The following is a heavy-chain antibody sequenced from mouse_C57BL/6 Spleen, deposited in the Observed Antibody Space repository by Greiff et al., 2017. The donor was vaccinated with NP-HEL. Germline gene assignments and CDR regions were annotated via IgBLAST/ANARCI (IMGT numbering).Heavy chain of an antibody. D-gene: IGHD1-1*01. CDR1: GFTFSSYT. CDR3: ASLITTVDY. Sequence: EVKLVESGGGLVKPGGSLKLSCAASGFTFSSYTMSWVRQTPEKSLEWVATISGGGGNTYYPNSVTGRFTISRDNAKNTLYLQMSSLRAEDTALYYCASLITTVDYWGQGTTLTVSS. CDR2: ISGGGGNT. J-gene: IGHJ2*01. V-gene: IGHV5-9*01.